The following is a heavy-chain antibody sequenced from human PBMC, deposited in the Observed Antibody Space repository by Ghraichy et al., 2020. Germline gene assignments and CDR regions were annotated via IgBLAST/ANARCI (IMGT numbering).Heavy chain of an antibody. V-gene: IGHV2-5*02. CDR1: GFSLSTSGVG. J-gene: IGHJ5*02. CDR3: AHRRKGGRGFGEFMPEFKVWFDP. CDR2: IYWDDDK. Sequence: SGPTLVKPTQTLTLTCTFSGFSLSTSGVGVGWIRQPPGKALEWLALIYWDDDKRYSPSLKSRLTITKDTSKNQVVLTMTNMDPVDTATYYCAHRRKGGRGFGEFMPEFKVWFDPWGQGTLVTVSS. D-gene: IGHD3-10*01.